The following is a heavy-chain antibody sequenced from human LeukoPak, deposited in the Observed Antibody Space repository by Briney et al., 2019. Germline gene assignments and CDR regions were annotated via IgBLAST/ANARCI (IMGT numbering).Heavy chain of an antibody. Sequence: GGSLRLSCAASGFTVSNNYMTWVRQAPGKGLEWVGRITNKPKSYNTEYAASVKGRFTVSRDDSKNSLYLQMNSLKTEDTAVYYCAKDLHSSPPYYFDYWGQGTLVTVSS. V-gene: IGHV3-72*01. CDR1: GFTVSNNY. J-gene: IGHJ4*02. CDR2: ITNKPKSYNT. D-gene: IGHD6-13*01. CDR3: AKDLHSSPPYYFDY.